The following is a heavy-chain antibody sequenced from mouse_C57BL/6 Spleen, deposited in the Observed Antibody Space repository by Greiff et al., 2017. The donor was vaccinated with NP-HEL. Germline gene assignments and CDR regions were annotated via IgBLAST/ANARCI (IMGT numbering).Heavy chain of an antibody. CDR2: IYPGDGDT. D-gene: IGHD1-1*01. Sequence: QVQLKQSGPELVKPGASVKISCKASGYAFSSSWMNWVKQRPGKGLEWIGRIYPGDGDTNYNGKFKGKATLTADKSSSTAYMQLSSLTSEDSAVYFCAREYGSSSYPYWYFDVWGTGTTVTVSS. CDR1: GYAFSSSW. J-gene: IGHJ1*03. CDR3: AREYGSSSYPYWYFDV. V-gene: IGHV1-82*01.